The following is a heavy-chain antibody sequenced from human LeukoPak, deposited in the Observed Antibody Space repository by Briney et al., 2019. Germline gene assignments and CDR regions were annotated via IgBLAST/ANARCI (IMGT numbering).Heavy chain of an antibody. D-gene: IGHD2-8*02. Sequence: PSETLSLTCTVSGGSVSSYYWSWIRQPPGEGLGWIGFIYYSGSTNQNPSLKSRVTMSVDTSNNQFSLNLNSVTAADTAVYYCARFYFAGAPAAFDIWGQGTMVTVSS. CDR3: ARFYFAGAPAAFDI. CDR2: IYYSGST. V-gene: IGHV4-59*02. J-gene: IGHJ3*02. CDR1: GGSVSSYY.